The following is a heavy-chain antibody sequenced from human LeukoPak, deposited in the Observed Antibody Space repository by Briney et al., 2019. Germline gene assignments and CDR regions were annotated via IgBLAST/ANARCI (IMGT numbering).Heavy chain of an antibody. D-gene: IGHD6-6*01. Sequence: PSETLSLTCTVSGGSISSGNYYWSWIRQPPGKGLEWIGEINHSGSTNYNPSLKSRATISVDTSKNQFSLKLSSVTAADTAVYYCARGRSIAARAWGYYYYYMDVWGKGTTVTVSS. J-gene: IGHJ6*03. CDR2: INHSGST. CDR1: GGSISSGNYY. V-gene: IGHV4-39*07. CDR3: ARGRSIAARAWGYYYYYMDV.